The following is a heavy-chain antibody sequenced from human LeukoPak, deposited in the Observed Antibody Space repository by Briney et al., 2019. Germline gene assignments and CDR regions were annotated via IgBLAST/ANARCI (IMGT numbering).Heavy chain of an antibody. D-gene: IGHD4-11*01. CDR2: ISGSGGST. CDR1: GFTFSDYY. J-gene: IGHJ5*02. V-gene: IGHV3-23*01. CDR3: AGVTTKNWFDP. Sequence: GGSLRLSCAASGFTFSDYYMSWIRQAPGKGLEWVSAISGSGGSTYYADSVKGRFTISRDNSKNTLYLQMNSLRAEDTAVYYCAGVTTKNWFDPWGQGTLVTVSS.